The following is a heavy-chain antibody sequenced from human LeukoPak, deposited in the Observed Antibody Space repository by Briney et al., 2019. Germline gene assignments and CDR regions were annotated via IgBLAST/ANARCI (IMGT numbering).Heavy chain of an antibody. D-gene: IGHD5-24*01. J-gene: IGHJ4*02. CDR2: ISPNSGGT. CDR3: ARAPRDGYMADY. CDR1: GYTFTGYY. V-gene: IGHV1-2*06. Sequence: ASVKVSCKASGYTFTGYYVHWVRPAPGQGLEWMGRISPNSGGTNYAQKFQGRVTMTRDTSISTAYMELSRLRYDDTAVYYCARAPRDGYMADYWGQGTLVTVSS.